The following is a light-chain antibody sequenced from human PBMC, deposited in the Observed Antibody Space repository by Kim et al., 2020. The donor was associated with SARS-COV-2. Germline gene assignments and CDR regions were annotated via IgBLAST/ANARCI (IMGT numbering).Light chain of an antibody. CDR2: GAS. Sequence: PGEGATPSCRASQSVGTPYLAWYPQKPGQPLRLLIYGASSRAIGIPDRFSGSGSGTDFTLTISRLEPEDFGVYYCQQYGSSPPITFGQGTRLEIK. CDR1: QSVGTPY. V-gene: IGKV3-20*01. J-gene: IGKJ5*01. CDR3: QQYGSSPPIT.